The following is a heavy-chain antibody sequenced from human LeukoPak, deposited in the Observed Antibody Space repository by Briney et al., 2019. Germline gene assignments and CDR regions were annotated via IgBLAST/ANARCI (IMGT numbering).Heavy chain of an antibody. CDR3: ARVVAADAFDI. CDR1: GGSISSGSYY. Sequence: SQTLSLTCTVSGGSISSGSYYWSWIRRPAGKGLEWIGRIYTSGSTNYNPSLKSRVTISVDTSKNQFSLKLSSVTAADTAVYYCARVVAADAFDIWGQGTMVTVSS. D-gene: IGHD2-15*01. CDR2: IYTSGST. V-gene: IGHV4-61*02. J-gene: IGHJ3*02.